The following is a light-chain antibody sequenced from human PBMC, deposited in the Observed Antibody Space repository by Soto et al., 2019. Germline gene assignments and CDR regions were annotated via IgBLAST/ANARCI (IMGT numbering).Light chain of an antibody. V-gene: IGKV1-39*01. Sequence: DIQMTQSPSSLSASVGDRVTITCRASQSISTYLSWYQQKPGKAPELLIYAASILESGVPSRFSGSGSGTPFTLTITSLQAEDFANYYCQQSYSTPYTFGQGTKLEIK. CDR3: QQSYSTPYT. J-gene: IGKJ2*01. CDR1: QSISTY. CDR2: AAS.